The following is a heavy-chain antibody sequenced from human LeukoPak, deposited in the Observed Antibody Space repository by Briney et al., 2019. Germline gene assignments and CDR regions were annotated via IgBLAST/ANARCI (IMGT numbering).Heavy chain of an antibody. CDR3: ARLNTYYYGSGSYRYYFDY. V-gene: IGHV4-39*01. CDR1: GDSISSSSYY. J-gene: IGHJ4*02. Sequence: TSETLSLTCAVSGDSISSSSYYWGWVRQPPGKGLEWIASFSYTGSTYYSPSLKSRVTISVDTSKNQFSLKLSSVTAADTAVYYCARLNTYYYGSGSYRYYFDYWGQGTLVTVSS. D-gene: IGHD3-10*01. CDR2: FSYTGST.